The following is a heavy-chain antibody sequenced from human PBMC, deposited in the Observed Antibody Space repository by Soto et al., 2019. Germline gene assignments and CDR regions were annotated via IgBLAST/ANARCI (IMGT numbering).Heavy chain of an antibody. J-gene: IGHJ5*02. D-gene: IGHD2-21*01. CDR2: INPNSGGT. V-gene: IGHV1-2*02. CDR1: GYTFTGYY. CDR3: ARCCGMILAFLP. Sequence: ASVKVSCKASGYTFTGYYIHWVRQAPGQGLEWMGYINPNSGGTKYAPRFQGRVTMTSDTSIRTAYMDLSNLRSDDTAVYYCARCCGMILAFLPWGPGTLVTVSS.